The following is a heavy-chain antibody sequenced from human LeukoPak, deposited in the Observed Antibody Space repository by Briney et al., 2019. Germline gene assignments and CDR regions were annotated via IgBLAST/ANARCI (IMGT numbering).Heavy chain of an antibody. CDR2: ISGSGGST. J-gene: IGHJ4*02. CDR1: GFKFDDYG. D-gene: IGHD3-9*01. V-gene: IGHV3-23*01. CDR3: AKGGVRYFDWLLSYFDY. Sequence: GGSLRLSCAAAGFKFDDYGMSWVRQAPGKGLEWVSAISGSGGSTYYADSVKGRFTISRDNSKNTLYLQMNSLRAEDTAVYYCAKGGVRYFDWLLSYFDYWGQGTLVTVSS.